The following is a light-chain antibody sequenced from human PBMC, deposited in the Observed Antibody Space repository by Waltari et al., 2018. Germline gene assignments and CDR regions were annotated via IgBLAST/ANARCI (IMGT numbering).Light chain of an antibody. CDR1: SRDVVGYNY. CDR2: DVS. V-gene: IGLV2-14*03. CDR3: SSYTSSSTSYV. Sequence: QAALTQPASVSGAPVQAFTTSGPGTSRDVVGYNYVPWYQQHPGMAPKLMIFDVSNRPSGVSNRFSGSKSGNTASLTISGLQAEDEADYYCSSYTSSSTSYVFGTGTKVTVL. J-gene: IGLJ1*01.